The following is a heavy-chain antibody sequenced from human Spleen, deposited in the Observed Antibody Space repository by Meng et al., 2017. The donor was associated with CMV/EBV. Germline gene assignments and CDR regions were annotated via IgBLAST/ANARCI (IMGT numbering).Heavy chain of an antibody. CDR2: ISNDGNNK. CDR1: GFTFTIYA. J-gene: IGHJ6*02. Sequence: GGSLRLSCAASGFTFTIYAIHWVRQAPGEGLEWVAIISNDGNNKYYADSVKGRFTISRDNSNNTAYLQMNSLRTEDTAVYYCARDLIVVAPAAIYDYYGMDVWGQGTTVTVSS. CDR3: ARDLIVVAPAAIYDYYGMDV. V-gene: IGHV3-30-3*01. D-gene: IGHD2-2*01.